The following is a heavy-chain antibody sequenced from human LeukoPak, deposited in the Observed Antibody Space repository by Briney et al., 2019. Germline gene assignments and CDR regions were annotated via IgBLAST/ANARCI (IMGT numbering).Heavy chain of an antibody. V-gene: IGHV1-69*05. CDR3: ARGDYKGIDAFDI. D-gene: IGHD4-11*01. Sequence: KXSCKASGGTFSSYAISWVRQAPGQGLEWMGGIITIFGTANYAQKLQGRVTITTDETTSTAYMEMGRLRSEDTAVYYCARGDYKGIDAFDIWGQGTMVTVSS. J-gene: IGHJ3*02. CDR2: IITIFGTA. CDR1: GGTFSSYA.